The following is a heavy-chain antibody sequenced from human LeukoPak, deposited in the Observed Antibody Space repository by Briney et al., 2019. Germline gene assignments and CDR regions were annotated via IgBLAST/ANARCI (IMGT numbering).Heavy chain of an antibody. CDR1: GGPFRGFF. J-gene: IGHJ4*02. D-gene: IGHD5-18*01. V-gene: IGHV4-34*10. CDR3: ATVSRQLSTSFDY. CDR2: VSHSGSS. Sequence: SETLSLTCAVYGGPFRGFFWSWIRQAPGKGLEWIGEVSHSGSSNYNPSLKSRINILLDTSKSQFSLRLTSVTAADTAVYYCATVSRQLSTSFDYWGQGTLVTVSS.